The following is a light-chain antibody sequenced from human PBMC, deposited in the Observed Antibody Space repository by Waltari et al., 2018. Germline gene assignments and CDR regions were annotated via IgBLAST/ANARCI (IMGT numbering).Light chain of an antibody. CDR3: QTGGHGTWV. CDR1: SGYSSHV. V-gene: IGLV4-69*01. Sequence: LVLTQSPSASASLGASVTLTCTLSSGYSSHVLAWPQQQPGKGPRYLMKVNSDGSHRKGDDIPDRFSASNSGTEYYLTISSLQSEDEADYYCQTGGHGTWVFGGGTKLTVL. CDR2: VNSDGSH. J-gene: IGLJ3*02.